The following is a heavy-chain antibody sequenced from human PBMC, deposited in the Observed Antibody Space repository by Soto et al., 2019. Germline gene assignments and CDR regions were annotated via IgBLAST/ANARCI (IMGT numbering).Heavy chain of an antibody. D-gene: IGHD2-15*01. CDR3: ARTPPGYCSGGSCPVGYYGMDV. CDR1: GFTVSSNY. V-gene: IGHV3-53*01. Sequence: EVQLVESGGGLIQPGGSLRLSCAASGFTVSSNYMSWVRQAPGKGLEWVSVIYSGGSTYYADSVKGRFTNSRDNSKNTLYLQMNSLRAEDTAVYYCARTPPGYCSGGSCPVGYYGMDVWGQGTTVTVSS. CDR2: IYSGGST. J-gene: IGHJ6*02.